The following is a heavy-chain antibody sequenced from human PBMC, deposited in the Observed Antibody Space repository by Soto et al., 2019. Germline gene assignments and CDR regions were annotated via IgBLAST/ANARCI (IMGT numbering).Heavy chain of an antibody. V-gene: IGHV1-24*01. Sequence: QVQLVQSGAEVRKPGASVKVSCKVSGYTLTELSMHWVRQAPGKGLEWMGGFDPEGGETIYAQNFQGRVTITDDTSTDTTYVELSSLRSEDTAVYYCATRVVAARRAFDVWGQGTMVTVSS. CDR3: ATRVVAARRAFDV. J-gene: IGHJ3*01. CDR2: FDPEGGET. CDR1: GYTLTELS. D-gene: IGHD6-6*01.